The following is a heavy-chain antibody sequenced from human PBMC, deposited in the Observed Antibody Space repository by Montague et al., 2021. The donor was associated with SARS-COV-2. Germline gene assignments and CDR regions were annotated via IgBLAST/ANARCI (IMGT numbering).Heavy chain of an antibody. Sequence: SETLSLTCAVYGGSFSGYYWSWIRQPPGKGLEWIGEINHSGSTNYNPSLKSRVTISIDTSKNQFSLKLSSVTAADTAVYYCARRSGGITHFGVVWRRAFDYWGQGTLVTVSS. CDR1: GGSFSGYY. CDR3: ARRSGGITHFGVVWRRAFDY. CDR2: INHSGST. V-gene: IGHV4-34*01. J-gene: IGHJ4*02. D-gene: IGHD3-3*01.